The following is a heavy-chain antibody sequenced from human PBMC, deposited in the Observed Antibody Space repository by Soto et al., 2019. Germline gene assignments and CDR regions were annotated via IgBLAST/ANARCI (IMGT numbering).Heavy chain of an antibody. CDR1: GYTFTGYY. CDR3: ARDRDSSGWYFDY. J-gene: IGHJ4*02. V-gene: IGHV1-2*04. CDR2: INPNSGGT. D-gene: IGHD6-19*01. Sequence: GASVKVSCKASGYTFTGYYIHWVRQAPGQGLEWMGWINPNSGGTNYAQKFQGWVTMTRDTSISTAYMELSRLRSDDTAVYYCARDRDSSGWYFDYWGQGTLVTVSS.